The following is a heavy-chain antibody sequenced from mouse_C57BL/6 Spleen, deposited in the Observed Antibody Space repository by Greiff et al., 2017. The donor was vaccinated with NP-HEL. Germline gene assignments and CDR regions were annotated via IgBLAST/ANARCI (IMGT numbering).Heavy chain of an antibody. CDR2: LLPNSGST. J-gene: IGHJ4*01. D-gene: IGHD3-2*02. V-gene: IGHV1-64*01. CDR3: ARRQLRLHAMDY. CDR1: GSTFTSYW. Sequence: VQLQQPGAELVKPGASVKLSCKASGSTFTSYWMPWVKRRPGQGLAWIGMLLPNSGSTNYNVKFKSQATLAVDKSSSTAYKQLSSLTSEDSAVYYCARRQLRLHAMDYWGQGTSVTVSS.